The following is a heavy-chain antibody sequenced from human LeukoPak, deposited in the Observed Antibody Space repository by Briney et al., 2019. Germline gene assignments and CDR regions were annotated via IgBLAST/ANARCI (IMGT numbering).Heavy chain of an antibody. J-gene: IGHJ4*02. V-gene: IGHV4-59*01. Sequence: SETLSRTCTVSGGSISSYYWSWIRQPPGKGLEWIGYIYYSGSTKYNPSLKSRVTISVDTSKNQFSLELSSVTAADTAVYYCARVVDHGYSDYWGLGTLVTVSS. CDR3: ARVVDHGYSDY. D-gene: IGHD5-24*01. CDR1: GGSISSYY. CDR2: IYYSGST.